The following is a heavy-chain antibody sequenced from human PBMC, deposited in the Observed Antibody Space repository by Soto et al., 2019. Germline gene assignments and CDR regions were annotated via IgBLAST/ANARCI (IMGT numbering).Heavy chain of an antibody. CDR1: GYTFTSYD. J-gene: IGHJ6*02. CDR3: ARGLVLRYFDWLSPYYYYYGMDV. Sequence: GASVKVSCKVSGYTFTSYDINWVRQATGQGLEWMGWMNPNSGNTGYAQKFQGRVTMTRNTSISTAYMELSSLRSEDTAVYYCARGLVLRYFDWLSPYYYYYGMDVWGQGTTVTVSS. D-gene: IGHD3-9*01. CDR2: MNPNSGNT. V-gene: IGHV1-8*01.